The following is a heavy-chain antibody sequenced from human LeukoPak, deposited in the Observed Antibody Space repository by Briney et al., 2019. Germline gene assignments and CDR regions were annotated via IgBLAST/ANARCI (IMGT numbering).Heavy chain of an antibody. CDR1: GLTFSTSG. CDR3: ATETNGRHYDY. CDR2: IGPTGSDR. D-gene: IGHD1-14*01. Sequence: GGSLRLSCTASGLTFSTSGFNWVRQAPGKGLEWVASIGPTGSDRYHPDSIKGRFTISRDNANNFLYLQMNSLRAEDTAVYYCATETNGRHYDYWGQGTLLTVSS. V-gene: IGHV3-21*06. J-gene: IGHJ4*02.